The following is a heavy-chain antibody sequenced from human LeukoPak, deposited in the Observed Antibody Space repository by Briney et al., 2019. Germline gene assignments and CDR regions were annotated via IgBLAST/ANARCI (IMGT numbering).Heavy chain of an antibody. J-gene: IGHJ5*02. CDR1: GGSISSGDYY. Sequence: SQTLSLTCTVSGGSISSGDYYWSWIRQPPGKGLEWIGYIYCSGSTYYNPSLKSRVTISVDTSKNQFSLKLSSVTAADTAVYYCARVLGYCSSTSCYNWFDPWGQGTLVTVSS. CDR3: ARVLGYCSSTSCYNWFDP. D-gene: IGHD2-2*01. CDR2: IYCSGST. V-gene: IGHV4-30-4*08.